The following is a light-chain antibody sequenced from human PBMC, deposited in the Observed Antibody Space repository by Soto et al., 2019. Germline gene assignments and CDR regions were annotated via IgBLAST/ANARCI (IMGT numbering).Light chain of an antibody. Sequence: QSVLTQPPSVSAAPGQKVTISCSGSSSNIGNNYVSWYQQLPGTAPKLLIYENNKRPSGIPGRFSGSKSGTSATLGITGLQTGDEADYYCGTWDSSLSAKVFGTGTKVTVL. J-gene: IGLJ1*01. CDR1: SSNIGNNY. V-gene: IGLV1-51*02. CDR2: ENN. CDR3: GTWDSSLSAKV.